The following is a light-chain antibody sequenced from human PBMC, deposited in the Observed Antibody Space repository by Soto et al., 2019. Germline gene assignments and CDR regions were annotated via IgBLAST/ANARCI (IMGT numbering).Light chain of an antibody. CDR3: SSYTSSSTPV. V-gene: IGLV2-14*01. CDR2: DVS. CDR1: SSDVGGYNY. Sequence: QSALTQPASVSGSPGQSITISCTGTSSDVGGYNYVSWYQQHPGKAPKLMIYDVSNRPSGVSNRFSGSKSGNTASLTISGLQPEDEADYYCSSYTSSSTPVFGGGPKLTVL. J-gene: IGLJ3*02.